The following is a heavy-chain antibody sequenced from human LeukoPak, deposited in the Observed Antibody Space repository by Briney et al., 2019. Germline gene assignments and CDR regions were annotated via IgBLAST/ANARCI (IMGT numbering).Heavy chain of an antibody. Sequence: AISGSGGSTYYADSVKGRFTISRDNSKNTLYLQMNSLRAEDTAVYYCAKAKVGANDYWGQGTLVTVFS. CDR3: AKAKVGANDY. D-gene: IGHD1-26*01. J-gene: IGHJ4*02. V-gene: IGHV3-23*01. CDR2: ISGSGGST.